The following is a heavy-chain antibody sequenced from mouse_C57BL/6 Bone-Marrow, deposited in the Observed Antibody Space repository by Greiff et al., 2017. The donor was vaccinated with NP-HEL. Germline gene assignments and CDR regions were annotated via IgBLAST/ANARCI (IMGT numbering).Heavy chain of an antibody. CDR1: GFTFSDYG. Sequence: EVRLVESGGGLVKPGGSLKLSCAASGFTFSDYGMHWVRQAPEKGLEWVAYISSGSSTIYYADTVKGRFTISRDNAKNTLFLQMTSLRSEDTAMYYCARGRLYPWYFDVWGTGTTVTVSS. D-gene: IGHD2-12*01. CDR3: ARGRLYPWYFDV. V-gene: IGHV5-17*01. J-gene: IGHJ1*03. CDR2: ISSGSSTI.